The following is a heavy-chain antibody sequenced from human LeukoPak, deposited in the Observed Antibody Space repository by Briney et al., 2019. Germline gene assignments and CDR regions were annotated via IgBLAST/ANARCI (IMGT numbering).Heavy chain of an antibody. CDR2: IWHDGSKR. CDR1: GFTFSYYG. J-gene: IGHJ4*02. V-gene: IGHV3-33*01. D-gene: IGHD6-25*01. CDR3: AREAATVGSYCC. Sequence: GGSLRLSCAASGFTFSYYGMQWVRQAPGKGLEWVALIWHDGSKRYYADSVKGRFTISRDNSKNILYLQMTSLRAEDTAVYYCAREAATVGSYCCWGQGTLVTVSS.